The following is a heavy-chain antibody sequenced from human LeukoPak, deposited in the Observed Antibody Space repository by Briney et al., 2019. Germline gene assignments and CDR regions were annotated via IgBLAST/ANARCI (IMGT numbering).Heavy chain of an antibody. J-gene: IGHJ6*04. Sequence: ASVKVSCKASGYTFTSYAMHWVRQAPGQRLEWMGWINAGNGNTKYSQKFQGRVTITRDTSASTAYMELSSLRSEDTAVYYCARGGRYCSSISCYYYYGMDVWGKGTTVTVSS. CDR1: GYTFTSYA. D-gene: IGHD2-2*01. CDR2: INAGNGNT. V-gene: IGHV1-3*01. CDR3: ARGGRYCSSISCYYYYGMDV.